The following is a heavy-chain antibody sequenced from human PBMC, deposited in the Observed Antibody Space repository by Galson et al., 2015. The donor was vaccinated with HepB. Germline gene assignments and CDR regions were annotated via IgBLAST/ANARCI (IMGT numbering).Heavy chain of an antibody. CDR3: ARADDYSNFYYYYGMDV. CDR1: GSTFSSYA. V-gene: IGHV3-64*01. J-gene: IGHJ6*02. CDR2: ISSNGGST. Sequence: SLRLSCAASGSTFSSYAMHWVRQAPGKGLEYVSAISSNGGSTYYANSVKGRFTISRDNSKNTLYLQMGSLRAEDTAVYYCARADDYSNFYYYYGMDVWGQGTTVTVSS. D-gene: IGHD4-11*01.